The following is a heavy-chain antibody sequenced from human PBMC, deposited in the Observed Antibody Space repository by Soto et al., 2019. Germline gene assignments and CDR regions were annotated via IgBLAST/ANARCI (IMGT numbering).Heavy chain of an antibody. V-gene: IGHV3-23*01. CDR3: AKSCYGSESLDGMDV. Sequence: LRLSCAASGFIFNNYAMSWVRQAPGKGLEWVSFISAGGGSPNYADSVKGRFTISRDNSKNMVYLQMNSLRAEDTAVYYCAKSCYGSESLDGMDVWGQGTTVTVSS. CDR1: GFIFNNYA. J-gene: IGHJ6*02. CDR2: ISAGGGSP. D-gene: IGHD3-10*01.